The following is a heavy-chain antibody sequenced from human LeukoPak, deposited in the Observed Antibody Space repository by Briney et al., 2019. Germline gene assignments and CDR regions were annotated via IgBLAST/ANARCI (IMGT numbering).Heavy chain of an antibody. CDR1: GFTFSTFG. J-gene: IGHJ5*01. V-gene: IGHV3-30*02. D-gene: IGHD2-21*02. Sequence: GGSLRLSCAASGFTFSTFGMHWVRQAPGKGLEWVAFIRYDGTNKQYLDSVKARFTISRDNSNNMLYLQMNSLRPEDTGVYYCEKDRAFGDYFESWGQGTLVTVSS. CDR3: EKDRAFGDYFES. CDR2: IRYDGTNK.